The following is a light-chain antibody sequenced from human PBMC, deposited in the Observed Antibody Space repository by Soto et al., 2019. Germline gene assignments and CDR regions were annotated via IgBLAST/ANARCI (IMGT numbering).Light chain of an antibody. V-gene: IGKV1-12*01. CDR3: QQADSFPLT. J-gene: IGKJ4*01. CDR2: AAS. CDR1: QGISSW. Sequence: DIQMTQSPSSVSASVGDRVTITCRASQGISSWVAWYQQKPGKAPKLLVFAASSLQSGVTSRFSGSGSGTDFTLTIISLQPEDVATYFCQQADSFPLTLGGGTKVEIK.